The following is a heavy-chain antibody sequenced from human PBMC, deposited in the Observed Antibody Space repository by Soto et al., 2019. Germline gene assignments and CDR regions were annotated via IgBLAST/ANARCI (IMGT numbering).Heavy chain of an antibody. J-gene: IGHJ5*02. CDR3: ARGSRLRYPTNWFDP. CDR1: GGSFWGYY. Sequence: PSGTLSLTCAVYGGSFWGYYWSWIRQPPGKGLEWIGEINHSGSTNYNPSLKSRVTISVDTSKNQFSLKLSSVTAADTAVYYCARGSRLRYPTNWFDPWGQGTLVTVSS. V-gene: IGHV4-34*01. CDR2: INHSGST. D-gene: IGHD3-9*01.